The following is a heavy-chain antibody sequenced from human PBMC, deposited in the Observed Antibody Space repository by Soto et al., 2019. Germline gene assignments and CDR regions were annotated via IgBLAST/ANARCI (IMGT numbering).Heavy chain of an antibody. J-gene: IGHJ2*01. D-gene: IGHD6-13*01. V-gene: IGHV4-34*01. CDR2: INHSGST. CDR3: ARIRPPPGYSIRWSRLYWYVDF. Sequence: SETLSVTCAVYGGSFSGYYWSWIRQPPGKGLEWIGEINHSGSTNYNPSLKSRVTISVDTSKNQFSLKLSSVTAADTAVYYCARIRPPPGYSIRWSRLYWYVDFGGRGTLVTVS. CDR1: GGSFSGYY.